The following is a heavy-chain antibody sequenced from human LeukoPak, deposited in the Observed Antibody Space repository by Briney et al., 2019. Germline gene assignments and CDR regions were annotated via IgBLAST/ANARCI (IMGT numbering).Heavy chain of an antibody. CDR1: GGTFSSYT. J-gene: IGHJ6*03. V-gene: IGHV1-8*03. CDR2: MNPNSGNT. CDR3: ATGRYYGSGSQYYYYYMDV. D-gene: IGHD3-10*01. Sequence: ASVKVSCKASGGTFSSYTISWVRQAPGQGLEWMGWMNPNSGNTGYAQKFQGRVTITRNTSISTAYMELSSLRSEDTAVYYCATGRYYGSGSQYYYYYMDVWGKGTTVTVSS.